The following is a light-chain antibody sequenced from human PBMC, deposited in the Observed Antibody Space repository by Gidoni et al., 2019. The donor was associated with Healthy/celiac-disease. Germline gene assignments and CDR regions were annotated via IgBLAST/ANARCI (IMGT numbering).Light chain of an antibody. Sequence: ERVMTQSPATLSVSPGESATLSCRASQSVSSNLAWYQQKPGQAPRLLIYGASPRTTGIPARFSGSGSGTEFTLTISSLQSEDFAVYYCQQYNNWPPYTFGQGTKLEIK. CDR3: QQYNNWPPYT. J-gene: IGKJ2*01. V-gene: IGKV3-15*01. CDR1: QSVSSN. CDR2: GAS.